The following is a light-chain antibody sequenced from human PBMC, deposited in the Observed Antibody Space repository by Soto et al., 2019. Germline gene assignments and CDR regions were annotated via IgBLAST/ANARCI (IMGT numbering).Light chain of an antibody. CDR3: HQFGYSPRT. CDR2: ATS. Sequence: EIVLTQSPGTLSLSPWETATLSCRASQTVNSDYLAWFQQRPGQAPRLLIFATSRRATDIPDRFSGSGSGTDFTLAIRRLEPEDFAVYYCHQFGYSPRTFGQGTKVDI. CDR1: QTVNSDY. V-gene: IGKV3-20*01. J-gene: IGKJ1*01.